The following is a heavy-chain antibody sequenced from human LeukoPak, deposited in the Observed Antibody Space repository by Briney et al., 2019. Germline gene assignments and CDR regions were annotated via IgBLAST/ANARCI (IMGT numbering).Heavy chain of an antibody. D-gene: IGHD3-3*01. Sequence: SETLSLTCAVYGGSFSGYYWRWIRQPPGKGLEWIGEINHSGSTNYNPSLKSRATISLETPKNQFSLKLSSVTAADTAVYYCARSAYDFWSGYPIYFDYWGQGTLVTVSS. CDR3: ARSAYDFWSGYPIYFDY. V-gene: IGHV4-34*01. J-gene: IGHJ4*02. CDR1: GGSFSGYY. CDR2: INHSGST.